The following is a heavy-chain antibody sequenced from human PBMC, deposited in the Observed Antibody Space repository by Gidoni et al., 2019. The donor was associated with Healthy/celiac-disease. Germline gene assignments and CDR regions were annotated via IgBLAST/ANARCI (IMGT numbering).Heavy chain of an antibody. V-gene: IGHV3-9*01. CDR2: ISWNSGSI. CDR1: GFTFDDYA. Sequence: EVQLVESGGGLVQPGRSLRLSCAASGFTFDDYAMHWVRQAPGKGLEWVSGISWNSGSIGYADSVKGRFTISRDNAKNSLYLQMNSLRAEDTALYYCAKLAEFWSGSRDYWGQGTLVTVSS. CDR3: AKLAEFWSGSRDY. J-gene: IGHJ4*02. D-gene: IGHD3-3*01.